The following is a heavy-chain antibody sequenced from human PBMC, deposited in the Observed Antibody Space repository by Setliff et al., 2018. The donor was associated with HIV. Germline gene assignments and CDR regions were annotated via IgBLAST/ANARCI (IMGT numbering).Heavy chain of an antibody. CDR3: AAWGPRYSYAPYFFDS. CDR2: FYHSGST. J-gene: IGHJ4*02. CDR1: TYSIGSGYY. Sequence: SETLSLTCTVSTYSIGSGYYWGWIRQPPGKGLEWIGNFYHSGSTYYNPSLKSRATILVDASRNQFSLRLSSVTAADTAVYYCAAWGPRYSYAPYFFDSWGQGTLVTVSS. V-gene: IGHV4-38-2*02. D-gene: IGHD5-18*01.